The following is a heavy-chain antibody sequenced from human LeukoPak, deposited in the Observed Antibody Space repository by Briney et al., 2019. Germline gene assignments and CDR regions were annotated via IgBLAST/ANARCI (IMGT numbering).Heavy chain of an antibody. CDR2: IYFSGST. V-gene: IGHV4-39*01. CDR1: GGSISSGGYY. CDR3: ARQYSSAWQYFDC. Sequence: SETLSLTCTVSGGSISSGGYYWGWIRQPPGEGLEWIGTIYFSGSTYYNPSLKSRLTISVDTSKNQFSLKLNSLTAADTAMYYCARQYSSAWQYFDCWGQGTLVTVSS. D-gene: IGHD6-19*01. J-gene: IGHJ4*02.